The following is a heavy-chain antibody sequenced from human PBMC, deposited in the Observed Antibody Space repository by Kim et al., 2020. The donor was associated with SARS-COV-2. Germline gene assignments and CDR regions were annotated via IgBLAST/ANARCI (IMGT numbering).Heavy chain of an antibody. CDR3: TTSYYGPGVNYYYGMDV. J-gene: IGHJ6*02. CDR1: GFTFSNAW. V-gene: IGHV3-15*01. Sequence: GGSLRLSCAASGFTFSNAWMSWVRQAPGKGLEWVGRIKSKTDGGTTDYAAPVKGRFTISRDDSKNTLYLQMNSLKTEDTAVYYCTTSYYGPGVNYYYGMDVWGQGTTVTVSS. D-gene: IGHD3-10*02. CDR2: IKSKTDGGTT.